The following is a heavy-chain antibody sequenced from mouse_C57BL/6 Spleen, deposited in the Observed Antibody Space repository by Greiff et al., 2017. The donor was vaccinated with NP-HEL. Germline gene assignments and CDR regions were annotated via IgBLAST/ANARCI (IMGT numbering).Heavy chain of an antibody. CDR2: IDPNSGGT. CDR3: ARSLYYYGSSYGYYAMDY. D-gene: IGHD1-1*01. J-gene: IGHJ4*01. Sequence: VQLQQSGAELVKPGASVKLSCKASGYTFTSYWMHWVKQRPGRGLEWIGRIDPNSGGTKYNEKFKSKATLTVDKPSSTAYMQLSSLTSEDSAVQYCARSLYYYGSSYGYYAMDYWGQGTSVTVSS. CDR1: GYTFTSYW. V-gene: IGHV1-72*01.